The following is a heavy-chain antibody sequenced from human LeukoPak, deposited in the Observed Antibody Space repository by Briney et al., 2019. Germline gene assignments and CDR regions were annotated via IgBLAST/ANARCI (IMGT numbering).Heavy chain of an antibody. CDR1: GFTFSSYS. Sequence: PGGSLRLSCAASGFTFSSYSMNWVRQAPGKGLEWVSYISSSSSTIYYADSVKGRFTISRDNAKNSLYLQMNSLRAEDTAVYYCARDLAIERGYSGPTPTWYYWGQGTLVTVSS. D-gene: IGHD5-12*01. V-gene: IGHV3-48*04. CDR3: ARDLAIERGYSGPTPTWYY. CDR2: ISSSSSTI. J-gene: IGHJ4*02.